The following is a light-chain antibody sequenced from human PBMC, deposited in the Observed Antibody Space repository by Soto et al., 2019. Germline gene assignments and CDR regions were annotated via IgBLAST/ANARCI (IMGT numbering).Light chain of an antibody. CDR2: GAS. CDR3: QQYHTWPIT. Sequence: DIVMTQSPATLSVSPGETATLSCRASQNVYTNLAWYQQKPGQAPRLLISGASTGATGIPARFSGSGSGTEFTLTISRLQSEDCAIYYCQQYHTWPITFGGGTKV. CDR1: QNVYTN. J-gene: IGKJ4*01. V-gene: IGKV3-15*01.